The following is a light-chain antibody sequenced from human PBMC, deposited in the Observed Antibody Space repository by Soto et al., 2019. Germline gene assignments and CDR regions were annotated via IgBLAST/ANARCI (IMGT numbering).Light chain of an antibody. CDR1: QSVNNN. CDR2: GAS. Sequence: EIILTQSPASLSVSPGERATLSCRASQSVNNNLAWYQQKPGQAPRLLIYGASTRATGIPGSFRGSGSGTEFTLTVTSLQSEDFAVYFCQQYNNLPPDNFGQGTKVDIK. J-gene: IGKJ2*01. CDR3: QQYNNLPPDN. V-gene: IGKV3-15*01.